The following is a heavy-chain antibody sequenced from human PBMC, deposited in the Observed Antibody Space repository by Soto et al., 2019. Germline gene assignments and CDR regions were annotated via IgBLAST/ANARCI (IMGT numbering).Heavy chain of an antibody. J-gene: IGHJ3*02. CDR1: GYSFTSYW. D-gene: IGHD3-22*01. CDR2: IYPGDSDT. Sequence: GESLKISCKGSGYSFTSYWIGWVRQMPGKGLEWMGIIYPGDSDTRYSPSFQGQVTISADKSISTAYLQWSSLKASDTAMYYCARLRRVVVITKHDAFDIWGQGTMVTVSS. V-gene: IGHV5-51*01. CDR3: ARLRRVVVITKHDAFDI.